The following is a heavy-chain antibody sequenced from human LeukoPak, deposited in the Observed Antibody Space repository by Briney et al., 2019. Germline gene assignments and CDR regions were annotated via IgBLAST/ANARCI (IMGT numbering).Heavy chain of an antibody. D-gene: IGHD3-9*01. CDR2: ISGRSDNT. V-gene: IGHV3-23*01. J-gene: IGHJ4*02. Sequence: GGSLRLSCAASGFIFSNYAMYWVRQAPGKGLEWVSAISGRSDNTYYADSVKGRFTLSRDSSKNTLYLQMNSLRADDTAVYFCAKWGDYDVLTGYYVSDFWGQGTLVTVSS. CDR1: GFIFSNYA. CDR3: AKWGDYDVLTGYYVSDF.